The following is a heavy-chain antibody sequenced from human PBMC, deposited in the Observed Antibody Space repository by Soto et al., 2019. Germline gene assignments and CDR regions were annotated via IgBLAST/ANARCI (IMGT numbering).Heavy chain of an antibody. Sequence: PSETLSLTCTVSGGSISSYYWSWIRQPAGKGLEWIGRIYTSGSTNYNLSLKSRVTMSVDTSKNQFSLKLSSVTAADTAVYYCARDPMVRGAKPNIFDYWGQGTLVTVSS. CDR1: GGSISSYY. V-gene: IGHV4-4*07. J-gene: IGHJ4*02. CDR3: ARDPMVRGAKPNIFDY. D-gene: IGHD3-10*01. CDR2: IYTSGST.